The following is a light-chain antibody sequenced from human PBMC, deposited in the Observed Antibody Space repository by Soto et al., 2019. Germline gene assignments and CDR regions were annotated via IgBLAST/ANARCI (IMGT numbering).Light chain of an antibody. CDR1: SSNIGSNY. CDR3: AAWDDSLSGVV. Sequence: QSALTQPPSASGTPGQRVTISCSGSSSNIGSNYVYWYQQLPGTVPQLLIYRNNERPSGVPDRCSGSKSGTSASLAISGLRSEDEADYYCAAWDDSLSGVVFGGGTKLTVL. J-gene: IGLJ2*01. V-gene: IGLV1-47*01. CDR2: RNN.